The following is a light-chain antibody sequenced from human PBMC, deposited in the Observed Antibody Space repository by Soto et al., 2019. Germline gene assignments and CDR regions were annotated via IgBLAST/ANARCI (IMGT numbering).Light chain of an antibody. Sequence: QSALTQPASVSGSPGQSITISSTGTISDVGGYNYVSWYQQHPGKAPKLMIYEVDSRPSGVSNRFSGSKSGNTASLTISGLQAEDEADYYCSSCTSGNTVVFGGGTKLTVL. CDR1: ISDVGGYNY. CDR2: EVD. J-gene: IGLJ2*01. V-gene: IGLV2-14*01. CDR3: SSCTSGNTVV.